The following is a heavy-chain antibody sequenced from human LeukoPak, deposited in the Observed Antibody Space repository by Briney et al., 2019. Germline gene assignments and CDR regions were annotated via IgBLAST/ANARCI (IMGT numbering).Heavy chain of an antibody. J-gene: IGHJ4*02. CDR2: ISGSGGST. Sequence: GGSLRLSCAASGFTFSSYSMNWVRQAPGKGLEWVSAISGSGGSTYYADSVKGRFTISRDNSKNTLYLQMNSLRAEDTAVYYCAKDRAMAPFDYWGQGTLVTVSS. CDR3: AKDRAMAPFDY. CDR1: GFTFSSYS. D-gene: IGHD5-18*01. V-gene: IGHV3-23*01.